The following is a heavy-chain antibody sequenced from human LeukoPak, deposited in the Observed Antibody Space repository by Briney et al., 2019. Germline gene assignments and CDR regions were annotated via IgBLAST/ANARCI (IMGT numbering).Heavy chain of an antibody. D-gene: IGHD2-15*01. J-gene: IGHJ3*02. V-gene: IGHV5-51*01. CDR1: GYSITSYW. Sequence: GESLKISCKGSGYSITSYWIGWVREMPGKGLEWMGIIYPGDSDTRYSPSFQSQVTISADKSISTAYLQWSSLKASDTAMYYCARGHCSGGSCYSGDAFDIWGQGTMVTVSS. CDR2: IYPGDSDT. CDR3: ARGHCSGGSCYSGDAFDI.